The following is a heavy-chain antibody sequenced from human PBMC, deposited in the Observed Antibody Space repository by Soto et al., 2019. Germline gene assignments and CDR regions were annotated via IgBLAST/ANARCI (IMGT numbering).Heavy chain of an antibody. CDR3: ARVPSPFDYYYAMDV. J-gene: IGHJ6*02. D-gene: IGHD3-16*01. CDR1: GDSLSSGKKY. V-gene: IGHV4-30-4*01. CDR2: IFSSGTT. Sequence: TLSLTCTVSGDSLSSGKKYWGWIRQPPGKGLEWIGYIFSSGTTYYNPSLKSRLTMSLDASQNQFSLKLNSLTDADTAVYFCARVPSPFDYYYAMDVWGQGTTVTVSS.